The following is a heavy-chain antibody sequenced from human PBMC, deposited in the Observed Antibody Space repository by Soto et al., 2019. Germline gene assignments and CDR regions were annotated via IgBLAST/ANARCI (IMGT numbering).Heavy chain of an antibody. J-gene: IGHJ4*02. V-gene: IGHV3-7*01. D-gene: IGHD2-2*01. Sequence: GGSLRLSCAASGFTFSSYWMSWVRQAPGKGLEWVANIKQDGSEKYYVDSVKGRFTISRDNAKNSLYLQMNSLRAEDTAVYYCARDVVPAAMWGTRYSYFDYWGQGTLVTVS. CDR1: GFTFSSYW. CDR2: IKQDGSEK. CDR3: ARDVVPAAMWGTRYSYFDY.